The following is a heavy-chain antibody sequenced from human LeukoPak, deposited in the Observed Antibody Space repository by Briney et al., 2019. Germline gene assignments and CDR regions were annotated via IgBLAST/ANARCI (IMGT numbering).Heavy chain of an antibody. Sequence: GRSLRLSCEASGFTIENHVLTWVRQAPGKGPEWVASQSGSGHNTYYSESVRGRFAISRDNSKNTVFLQTNSLRVEDTAIYYCATDWTLRGVPTFFEPCGQGTVVSVSS. J-gene: IGHJ5*02. CDR3: ATDWTLRGVPTFFEP. CDR1: GFTIENHV. CDR2: QSGSGHNT. V-gene: IGHV3-23*01. D-gene: IGHD3-10*01.